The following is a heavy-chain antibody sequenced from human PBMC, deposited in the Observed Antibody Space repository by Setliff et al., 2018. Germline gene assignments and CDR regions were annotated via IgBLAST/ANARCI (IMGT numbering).Heavy chain of an antibody. Sequence: GSLRLSCAASGFTFSSYGMNWVRQAPGKGLEWVACLSGGSSYIHYADSMKGRFTISRDDSKNSLYLQMNSLRAEDTAVYYCARDHGSVPGVDYMDVWGKGTTVTVSS. CDR2: LSGGSSYI. V-gene: IGHV3-21*01. CDR3: ARDHGSVPGVDYMDV. D-gene: IGHD7-27*01. J-gene: IGHJ6*03. CDR1: GFTFSSYG.